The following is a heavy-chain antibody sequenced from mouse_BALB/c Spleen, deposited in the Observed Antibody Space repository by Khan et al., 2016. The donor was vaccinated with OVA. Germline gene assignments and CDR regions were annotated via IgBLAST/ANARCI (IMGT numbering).Heavy chain of an antibody. D-gene: IGHD2-3*01. Sequence: QVQLKQSGPELVRPGVSVKISCKGSGYTFTDYAMHWVKQSHAKSLEWIGLISTYSGNTNYKQKFKGKATMTVDNSSSTAYMELARLTSEASAIXYCTRPAYDGYHDYWGQGTTLTVSS. CDR3: TRPAYDGYHDY. CDR1: GYTFTDYA. CDR2: ISTYSGNT. V-gene: IGHV1S137*01. J-gene: IGHJ2*01.